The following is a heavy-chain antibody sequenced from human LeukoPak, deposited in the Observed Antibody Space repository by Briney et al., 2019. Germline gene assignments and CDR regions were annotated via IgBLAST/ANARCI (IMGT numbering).Heavy chain of an antibody. V-gene: IGHV4-34*01. CDR3: ARVGYSYGYYYYYMDV. CDR2: INHSGST. J-gene: IGHJ6*03. CDR1: GGSLSGYY. D-gene: IGHD5-18*01. Sequence: PSETLSLTCAVYGGSLSGYYWSWIRQPPGKGLEWIGEINHSGSTNYNPSLKSRVTISVDTSKNQFSLKLSSVTAADTAVYYCARVGYSYGYYYYYMDVWGKGTTVTVSS.